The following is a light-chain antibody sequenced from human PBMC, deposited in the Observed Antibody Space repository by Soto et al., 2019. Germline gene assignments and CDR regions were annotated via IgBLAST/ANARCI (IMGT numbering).Light chain of an antibody. Sequence: QSVLTQPPSASGSPGQSVTISCTGTSSDVGGYDYVSWYQQHPGKAPKLILYEISERPSGVPDRFSGSKSGNTASLTVSGLQAEDEAVYYCSSYAGSNNYVFGTGTKVTVL. CDR1: SSDVGGYDY. CDR3: SSYAGSNNYV. CDR2: EIS. J-gene: IGLJ1*01. V-gene: IGLV2-8*01.